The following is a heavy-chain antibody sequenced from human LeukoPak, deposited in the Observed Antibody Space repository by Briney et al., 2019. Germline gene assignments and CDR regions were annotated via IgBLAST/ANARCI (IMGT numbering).Heavy chain of an antibody. Sequence: PWASVTVSCMASGYTFTSFGISWLRQAPGQGLEWMGWIGGNSAYTNSAQKLQVRVTMTTDTSTSTAYVELRSLRSDDTAVYYCAREYRSSGYYPTGVDYWGQGTLVTVSS. D-gene: IGHD3-22*01. J-gene: IGHJ4*02. CDR2: IGGNSAYT. CDR3: AREYRSSGYYPTGVDY. CDR1: GYTFTSFG. V-gene: IGHV1-18*01.